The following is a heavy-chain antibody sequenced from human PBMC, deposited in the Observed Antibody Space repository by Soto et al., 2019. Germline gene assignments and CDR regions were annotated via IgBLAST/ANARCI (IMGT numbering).Heavy chain of an antibody. CDR1: GGSIRSYY. J-gene: IGHJ4*02. Sequence: PSETLSLTCTVSGGSIRSYYWSWTRQPPGKGLEWIGYVYDSGRTNYNYKPSLKSRVTISVDTSKNQFSLNLRSVTAADTALYYCARDTAFNYWGQGALVTVSS. D-gene: IGHD4-17*01. CDR3: ARDTAFNY. V-gene: IGHV4-59*01. CDR2: VYDSGRT.